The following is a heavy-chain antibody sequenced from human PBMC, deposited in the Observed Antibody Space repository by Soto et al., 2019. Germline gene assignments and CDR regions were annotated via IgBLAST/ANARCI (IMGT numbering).Heavy chain of an antibody. J-gene: IGHJ5*02. Sequence: GESLKISCKGSGYSFTSYWIGWVRQMPGKGLEWMGIIYPGDSDTRYSPSFQGQVTISADKSISTAYLHWSSLKASDTAMYYCARRLIAAAGLNWFDPWGQGTLVTVSS. CDR3: ARRLIAAAGLNWFDP. CDR1: GYSFTSYW. V-gene: IGHV5-51*01. CDR2: IYPGDSDT. D-gene: IGHD6-13*01.